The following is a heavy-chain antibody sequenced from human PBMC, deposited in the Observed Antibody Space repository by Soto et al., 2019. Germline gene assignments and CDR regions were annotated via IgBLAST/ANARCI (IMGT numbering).Heavy chain of an antibody. CDR1: GFTFSSYA. CDR2: ISSNGGST. CDR3: ARDLNLTGYYYYMDV. D-gene: IGHD3-9*01. Sequence: GGSLRLSCAASGFTFSSYAMHWVRQAPGKGLEYVSAISSNGGSTYYANSVKGRFTISRDNSKNTLYLQMGSLRAEDMAVYYCARDLNLTGYYYYMDVWGKGTTVTVSS. J-gene: IGHJ6*03. V-gene: IGHV3-64*01.